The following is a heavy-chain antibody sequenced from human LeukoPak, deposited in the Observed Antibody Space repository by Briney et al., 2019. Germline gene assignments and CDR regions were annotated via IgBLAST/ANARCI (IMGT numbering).Heavy chain of an antibody. CDR3: STYRWQYDSSGYDY. J-gene: IGHJ4*02. Sequence: GGSLRLSCAAFGFTFSSYAMSWVRQAPGKGLEWVSAISGSGGSTYYADSVKGRFTISRDNSKNTLYLQLDSLKAEDTAVYYCSTYRWQYDSSGYDYWGQGTLVAVSS. V-gene: IGHV3-23*01. CDR2: ISGSGGST. CDR1: GFTFSSYA. D-gene: IGHD3-22*01.